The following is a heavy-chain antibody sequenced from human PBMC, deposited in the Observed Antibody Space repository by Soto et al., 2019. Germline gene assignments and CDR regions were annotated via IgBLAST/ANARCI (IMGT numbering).Heavy chain of an antibody. CDR2: ISTSGFTT. Sequence: GSLRISWXASRFTFSNYTIAWVRPTPLSWLEWVSIISTSGFTTFYADSVKGRFTISRDNSKDTVFLQMNSLRAEDTAVYYCAKGSGYCLAGTCYRYFDYWGQGNLVTVSS. D-gene: IGHD2-15*01. V-gene: IGHV3-23*01. CDR3: AKGSGYCLAGTCYRYFDY. J-gene: IGHJ4*02. CDR1: RFTFSNYT.